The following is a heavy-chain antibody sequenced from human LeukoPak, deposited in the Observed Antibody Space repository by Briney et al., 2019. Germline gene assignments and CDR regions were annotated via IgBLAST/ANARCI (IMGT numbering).Heavy chain of an antibody. V-gene: IGHV3-7*01. J-gene: IGHJ4*01. CDR2: IKQDGSEK. Sequence: GGSLRLSCAASGFTFTNNFMSWVRQVPGKGLEWVANIKQDGSEKTYADSVRGRFTIFRDNAKDSVCLQMNSLRAEDSAIYYCAREGFYFFDFWGQGTLVTVSS. CDR1: GFTFTNNF. CDR3: AREGFYFFDF.